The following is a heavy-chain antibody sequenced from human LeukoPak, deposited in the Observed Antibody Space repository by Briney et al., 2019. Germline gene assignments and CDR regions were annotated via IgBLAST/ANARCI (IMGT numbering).Heavy chain of an antibody. D-gene: IGHD6-13*01. CDR1: GGTFSSYA. CDR2: IIPIFGTA. Sequence: SVKVSCKASGGTFSSYAISWVRQAPGQGLEWMGGIIPIFGTANYAQKFQGRVTITADESTSTAYMELSSLRSEDTAVYYCASPASDSSSWYSDYYYYYMDVWGKGTTVTISS. CDR3: ASPASDSSSWYSDYYYYYMDV. J-gene: IGHJ6*03. V-gene: IGHV1-69*13.